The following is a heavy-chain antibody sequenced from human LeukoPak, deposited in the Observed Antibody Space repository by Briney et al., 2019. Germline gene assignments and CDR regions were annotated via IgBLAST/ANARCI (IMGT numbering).Heavy chain of an antibody. CDR2: IDHSGST. D-gene: IGHD1-26*01. CDR3: ARGAVGATRYYYYYYMDV. J-gene: IGHJ6*03. Sequence: SETLSLTCAVYGGSFSGFYWNWIRQPPGKGLEWIGEIDHSGSTNYNPSLKSRVTMSVDTSKNQFSLKLSSVTAADTAVYYCARGAVGATRYYYYYYMDVWGKGTTVTVSS. CDR1: GGSFSGFY. V-gene: IGHV4-34*01.